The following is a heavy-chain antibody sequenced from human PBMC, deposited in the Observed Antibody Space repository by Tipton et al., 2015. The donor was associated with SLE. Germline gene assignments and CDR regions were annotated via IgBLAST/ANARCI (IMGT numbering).Heavy chain of an antibody. CDR1: GFTFSAFR. V-gene: IGHV3-48*01. CDR2: ISGNSGTI. J-gene: IGHJ4*02. D-gene: IGHD3-10*01. CDR3: AKDLSPFYGSGSYIDY. Sequence: SLRLSCAASGFTFSAFRMNWVRQAPGKGLEWLSYISGNSGTIYYADSVEGRFTISRDNAKNSLYLQMNGLRAEDTAVYYCAKDLSPFYGSGSYIDYWGQGTLVTVSS.